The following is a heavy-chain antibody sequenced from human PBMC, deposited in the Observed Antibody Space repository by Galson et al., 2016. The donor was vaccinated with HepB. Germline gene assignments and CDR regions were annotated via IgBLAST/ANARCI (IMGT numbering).Heavy chain of an antibody. CDR2: ISYDGSNK. CDR3: AKDHYDFWSGQRNYYGMDV. Sequence: SLRLSCAASGFTFRSYGIHWVRQAPGKGLEWVAVISYDGSNKYYVESVKGRFTISRDNSKNTLYLQMNSLRAEDTAVYYCAKDHYDFWSGQRNYYGMDVWGQGTTVTVSS. J-gene: IGHJ6*02. CDR1: GFTFRSYG. D-gene: IGHD3-3*01. V-gene: IGHV3-30*18.